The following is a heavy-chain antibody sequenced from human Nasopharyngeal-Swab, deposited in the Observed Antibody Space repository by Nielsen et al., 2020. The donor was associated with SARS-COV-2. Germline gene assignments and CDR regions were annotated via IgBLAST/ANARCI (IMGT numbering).Heavy chain of an antibody. CDR1: GGSSSGYY. CDR2: INHSGST. D-gene: IGHD2-15*01. CDR3: ARGGYCSGGSCYPNWFDP. Sequence: SETLSLTCAVYGGSSSGYYWSWIRQPPGKGLEWIGEINHSGSTNYNPSLKSRVTISVDTSKNQFSLKLSSVTAADTAVYYCARGGYCSGGSCYPNWFDPWGQGTLVTVSS. J-gene: IGHJ5*02. V-gene: IGHV4-34*01.